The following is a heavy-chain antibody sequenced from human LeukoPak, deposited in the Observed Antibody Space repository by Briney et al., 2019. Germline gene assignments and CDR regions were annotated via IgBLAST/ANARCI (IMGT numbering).Heavy chain of an antibody. V-gene: IGHV3-21*01. CDR3: ARDSEGYQLLKGFDY. D-gene: IGHD2-2*01. CDR2: ISHSNHYI. Sequence: GGSLRLSCAASGFTFSTYTMNWARQAPGKGLEWVSSISHSNHYIYYADSVKGRFTLSRDNAKNSLSLQMNSLRAEDTAVYYCARDSEGYQLLKGFDYWGLGTLVTVSS. J-gene: IGHJ4*02. CDR1: GFTFSTYT.